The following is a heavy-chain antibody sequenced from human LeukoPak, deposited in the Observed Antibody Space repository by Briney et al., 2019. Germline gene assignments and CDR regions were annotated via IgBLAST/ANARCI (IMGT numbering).Heavy chain of an antibody. CDR1: GYSFTSYL. CDR3: ARGFGSTWLEY. V-gene: IGHV5-51*01. CDR2: IYPGDSDT. Sequence: GESLNTSCKCPGYSFTSYLIGWVRQIPGKGLEWMGIIYPGDSDTRYSPSIRGQVTISADKSLTSAYLQWSSPKASDTAMYYCARGFGSTWLEYWGQGTLVTVSS. J-gene: IGHJ1*01. D-gene: IGHD6-13*01.